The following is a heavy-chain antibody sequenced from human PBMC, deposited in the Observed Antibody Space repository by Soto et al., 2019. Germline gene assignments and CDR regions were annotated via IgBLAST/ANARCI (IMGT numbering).Heavy chain of an antibody. Sequence: QVQLQESGPGVVKPSGTLSLTCGVSGGSISSDYWWAWVRQSPGRGLEWIGEIFHTGSTHHNPSLESRVTMSVDISNNQFSLNLKSVTAADTAVYYCARGIQIWSQVYYGMDVWDQGTTVTVSS. V-gene: IGHV4-4*02. D-gene: IGHD5-18*01. CDR2: IFHTGST. J-gene: IGHJ6*02. CDR3: ARGIQIWSQVYYGMDV. CDR1: GGSISSDYW.